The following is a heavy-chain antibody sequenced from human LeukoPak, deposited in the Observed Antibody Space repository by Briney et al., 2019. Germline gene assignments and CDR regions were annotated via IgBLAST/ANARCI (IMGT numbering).Heavy chain of an antibody. CDR1: GFTFSTYG. V-gene: IGHV3-33*01. CDR3: ARDTIAATNIEY. D-gene: IGHD6-13*01. CDR2: IWYDGSNK. J-gene: IGHJ4*02. Sequence: PGGSLGLSCAASGFTFSTYGMHWVRQAPGKGLEWVAVIWYDGSNKYYVDSVKGRFTISRDNSKNTLYLQMNSLRAEDTAVYYCARDTIAATNIEYWGQGTLVTVSS.